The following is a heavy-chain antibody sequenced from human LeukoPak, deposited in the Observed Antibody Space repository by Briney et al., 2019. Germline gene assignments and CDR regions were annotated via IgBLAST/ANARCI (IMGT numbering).Heavy chain of an antibody. V-gene: IGHV3-23*01. Sequence: PGGSLRLSCAASGFTFSSYVMNWVRQAPGKGLEWVSSISGTGAGTSYADSVKGRLTISRDNSKNTLYLQMNSLRAEDTAVYYCARGGKWELRRTDWFDPWGQGTLVTVSS. CDR3: ARGGKWELRRTDWFDP. CDR1: GFTFSSYV. CDR2: ISGTGAGT. J-gene: IGHJ5*02. D-gene: IGHD1-26*01.